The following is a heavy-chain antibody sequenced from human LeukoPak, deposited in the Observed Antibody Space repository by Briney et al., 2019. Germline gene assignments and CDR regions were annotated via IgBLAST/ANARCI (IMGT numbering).Heavy chain of an antibody. CDR3: ARERGVYYDSTEIDY. J-gene: IGHJ4*02. CDR2: INQDGSEK. Sequence: PGGSLRLSCATSGFTFSSFWMSWVRQAPGKGLEWVANINQDGSEKYYVDSVKGRFTISRDNAKNSLYLQMNSLRAEDTAVYYCARERGVYYDSTEIDYWGQGTLVTVSS. CDR1: GFTFSSFW. D-gene: IGHD3-22*01. V-gene: IGHV3-7*03.